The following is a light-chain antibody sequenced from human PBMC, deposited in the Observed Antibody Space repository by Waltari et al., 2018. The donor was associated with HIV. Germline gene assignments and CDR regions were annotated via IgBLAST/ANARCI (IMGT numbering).Light chain of an antibody. CDR1: RSNFGSTT. J-gene: IGLJ3*02. V-gene: IGLV1-44*01. Sequence: QSVLTQPPSASGTPGQRVTISCSGSRSNFGSTTVTWYQQLPGPAPKLLIYSNIQRPSGVPDRLSGAKSGTSASLAISGLQSDDEAHYYCAAWDDSLNGLWVFGGGTKLTVL. CDR3: AAWDDSLNGLWV. CDR2: SNI.